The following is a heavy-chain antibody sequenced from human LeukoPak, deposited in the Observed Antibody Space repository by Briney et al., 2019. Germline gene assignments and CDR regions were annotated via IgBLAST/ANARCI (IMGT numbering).Heavy chain of an antibody. CDR3: VRRPSRTGASFDS. V-gene: IGHV5-51*01. Sequence: GESLKISCTGSPYIFISYWIAWVRQKPGEGLEWLGIINPTDSDLRYSPSFQGQVTMSVDRSISTAYLQWSSLEVSDTAMYYCVRRPSRTGASFDSWAQGTLVTVSS. CDR2: INPTDSDL. J-gene: IGHJ4*02. CDR1: PYIFISYW. D-gene: IGHD1/OR15-1a*01.